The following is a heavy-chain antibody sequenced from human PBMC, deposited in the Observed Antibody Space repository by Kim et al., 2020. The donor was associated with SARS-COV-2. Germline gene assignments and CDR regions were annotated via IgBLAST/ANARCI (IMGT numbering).Heavy chain of an antibody. Sequence: GGSLRLSCAASGFTFSSYGMHWVRQAPGKGLEWVAVISYDGSNKYYADSVKGRFTISRDNSKNTLYLQMNSLRAEDTAVYYCAKDLFPSGYSGYGESYYYYMDVWGKGTTVTVSS. CDR3: AKDLFPSGYSGYGESYYYYMDV. CDR2: ISYDGSNK. V-gene: IGHV3-30*18. J-gene: IGHJ6*03. D-gene: IGHD5-12*01. CDR1: GFTFSSYG.